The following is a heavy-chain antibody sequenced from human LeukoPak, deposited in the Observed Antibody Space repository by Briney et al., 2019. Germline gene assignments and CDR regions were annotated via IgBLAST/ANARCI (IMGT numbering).Heavy chain of an antibody. V-gene: IGHV3-30*04. D-gene: IGHD2-2*01. J-gene: IGHJ4*02. CDR3: ARAFCSSAKCAFDH. CDR1: GFTFSSYA. CDR2: ISYDGSNK. Sequence: PGRSLRLSCAASGFTFSSYAMHWVRQAPGKGLEWVAVISYDGSNKYYADSVKGRFTISRDNSKNTLYLQMNSLRVEDTAVHYCARAFCSSAKCAFDHWGQGTLVTVSS.